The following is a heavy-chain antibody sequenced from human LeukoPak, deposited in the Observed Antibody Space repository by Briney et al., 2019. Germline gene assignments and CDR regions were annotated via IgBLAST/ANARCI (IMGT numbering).Heavy chain of an antibody. CDR1: GLSFSSNG. D-gene: IGHD3-10*01. V-gene: IGHV3-30*18. CDR2: ISNDGIDK. CDR3: AKVAGWDLFKDAFDI. Sequence: PGRSLRLSCAASGLSFSSNGMHWVRQAPGKGLEWVAVISNDGIDKYYGDSVKGRFTISRDNSKNTLYLQMNSLRPEDTAEYYCAKVAGWDLFKDAFDIWGQGTMVIVSS. J-gene: IGHJ3*02.